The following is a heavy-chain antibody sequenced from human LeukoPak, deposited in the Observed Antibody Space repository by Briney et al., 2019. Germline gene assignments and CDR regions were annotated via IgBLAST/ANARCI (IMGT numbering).Heavy chain of an antibody. J-gene: IGHJ4*02. Sequence: GGSLRLSCAASGFTFSSYAMSWVRQAPGKGLEWVAVISYDGTNKYYADSVKGRFTISRDKSKNTLYLQVNSLRAEDTAVYYCAKAYSVDSSGYIDYWGQGTLVTVSS. CDR2: ISYDGTNK. CDR3: AKAYSVDSSGYIDY. CDR1: GFTFSSYA. D-gene: IGHD3-22*01. V-gene: IGHV3-30*18.